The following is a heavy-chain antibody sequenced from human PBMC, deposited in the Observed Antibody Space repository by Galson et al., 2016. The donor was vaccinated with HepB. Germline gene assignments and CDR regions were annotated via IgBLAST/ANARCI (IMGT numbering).Heavy chain of an antibody. CDR3: TRAMQWVGGTVDY. Sequence: SLRLSCAASGFTFGDYAMSWFRQAPGKGLEWVGFIRRKANGGTTEYAASVKGRFTISRDDSKNIAYLQMNSLKTEDTAVYYCTRAMQWVGGTVDYWGQGTLVTVSS. J-gene: IGHJ4*02. D-gene: IGHD6-19*01. CDR1: GFTFGDYA. CDR2: IRRKANGGTT. V-gene: IGHV3-49*03.